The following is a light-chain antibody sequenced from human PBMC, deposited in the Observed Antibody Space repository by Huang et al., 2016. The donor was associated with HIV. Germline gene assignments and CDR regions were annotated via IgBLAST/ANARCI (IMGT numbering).Light chain of an antibody. CDR2: GAS. V-gene: IGKV3-20*01. CDR3: QQYGSSPGT. Sequence: EIVLTQSPGTLSLSPGERATLSCRASQSVSSNYLAWYQQKPGQAPRLLIDGASSRATGIPDRFSDSGAGTDFTLTISRLQPEDFAVYYCQQYGSSPGTFGQGTKVEIK. CDR1: QSVSSNY. J-gene: IGKJ1*01.